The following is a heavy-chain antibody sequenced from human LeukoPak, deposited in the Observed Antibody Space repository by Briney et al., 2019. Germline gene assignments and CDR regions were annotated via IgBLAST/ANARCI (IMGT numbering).Heavy chain of an antibody. V-gene: IGHV4-34*01. D-gene: IGHD5-12*01. CDR3: ARGLRPMYLYDY. Sequence: PSETLSLTCVVYGGSFSGYYWSWIRQPPGKGLEWIGEINHSGSTNYNPSLKSRVTISVDTSKNQFSLKLSSVTAADTAVYYCARGLRPMYLYDYWGQGTLVTVSS. CDR2: INHSGST. CDR1: GGSFSGYY. J-gene: IGHJ4*02.